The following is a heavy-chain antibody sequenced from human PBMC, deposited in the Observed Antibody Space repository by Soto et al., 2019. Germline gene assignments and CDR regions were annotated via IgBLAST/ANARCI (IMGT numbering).Heavy chain of an antibody. D-gene: IGHD6-19*01. CDR2: INAGNGNT. CDR1: GYTFTSYA. V-gene: IGHV1-3*01. CDR3: ARDRAVAGTDYYYYGMDV. Sequence: ASVKVSCKASGYTFTSYAMHWVRQAPGQRLEWMGWINAGNGNTKYSQKFQGRVTITRDTSASTAYMELSSLRSEDTAVYYCARDRAVAGTDYYYYGMDVWGQGTTVTVSS. J-gene: IGHJ6*02.